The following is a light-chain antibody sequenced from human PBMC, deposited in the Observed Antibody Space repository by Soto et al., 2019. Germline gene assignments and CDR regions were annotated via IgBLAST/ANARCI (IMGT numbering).Light chain of an antibody. V-gene: IGLV2-14*01. CDR1: SSDVGGHKY. CDR3: QSYDGSLSAYV. J-gene: IGLJ1*01. Sequence: QSALTQPASVSGSPGQSITISCTGTSSDVGGHKYVSWYQQHPDKAPKVLIFEVSNRPSGISNRFSGSKSGNTASLTISGLQAEDEADYYCQSYDGSLSAYVFGTGTKLTVL. CDR2: EVS.